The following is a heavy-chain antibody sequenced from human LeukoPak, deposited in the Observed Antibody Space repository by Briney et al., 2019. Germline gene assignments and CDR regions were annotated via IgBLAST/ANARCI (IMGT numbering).Heavy chain of an antibody. D-gene: IGHD3-22*01. CDR3: ARDPGPIRYYEPPLYNWFDP. J-gene: IGHJ5*02. CDR1: GGTFSSYA. V-gene: IGHV1-69*04. Sequence: ASVKVSCKASGGTFSSYAISWVRQAPGQGLEWMGRIIPILGIANYAQKFQGRVTITADKSTSTAYMGLSSLRSEDTAVYYCARDPGPIRYYEPPLYNWFDPWGQGTLVTVSS. CDR2: IIPILGIA.